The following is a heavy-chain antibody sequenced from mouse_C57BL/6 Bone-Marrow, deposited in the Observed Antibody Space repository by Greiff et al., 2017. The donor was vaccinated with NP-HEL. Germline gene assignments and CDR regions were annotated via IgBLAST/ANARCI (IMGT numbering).Heavy chain of an antibody. D-gene: IGHD1-1*01. CDR1: GYTFTDYY. Sequence: QVQRVESGPELVKPGASVKISCKASGYTFTDYYINWVKQRPGQGLEWIGWIFPGSGSTYYNEEFKGKATLTVDKSSSTAYMLLSSLTSEDSAVYCCARNYGSSYDNYFDYWGQGTTLTVSS. V-gene: IGHV1-75*01. CDR3: ARNYGSSYDNYFDY. J-gene: IGHJ2*01. CDR2: IFPGSGST.